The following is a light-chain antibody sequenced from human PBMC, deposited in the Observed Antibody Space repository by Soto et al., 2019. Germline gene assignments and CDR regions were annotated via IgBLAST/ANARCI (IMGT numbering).Light chain of an antibody. CDR2: GAS. J-gene: IGKJ1*01. Sequence: EIVLTQSPGTLSLSPGERATLSCRASQSVSYSYLAWYQQKLGQAPRLLIYGASSRATGVPDRFSGSGSGTDFTLNISRLEPEDFAVYYCHQYGSSPRTFGQGTKVEVK. CDR1: QSVSYSY. V-gene: IGKV3-20*01. CDR3: HQYGSSPRT.